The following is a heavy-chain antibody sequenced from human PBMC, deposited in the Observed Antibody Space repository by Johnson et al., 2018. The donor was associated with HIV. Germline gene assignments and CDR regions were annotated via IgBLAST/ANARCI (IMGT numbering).Heavy chain of an antibody. CDR3: ASGVVTLSFYL. J-gene: IGHJ3*01. D-gene: IGHD3-3*01. Sequence: VQLVVSGGGLVQPGGSLRLSCAASGFTFSSYWMSWVRQAPGKGLEWVANIKQDGSEKYYVDSVKGRLTISRDNAKNSLYLQMNSLRAEDTAVYYCASGVVTLSFYLWGQGTMVTFSS. CDR2: IKQDGSEK. V-gene: IGHV3-7*02. CDR1: GFTFSSYW.